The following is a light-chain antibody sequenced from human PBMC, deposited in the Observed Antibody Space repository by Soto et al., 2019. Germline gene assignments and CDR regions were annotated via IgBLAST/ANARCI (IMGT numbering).Light chain of an antibody. Sequence: AIRMTQSPSSFSASTGDRVTITCLASQGISSYLAWYQQKPGKAPKLLIYAASTLQSGVPSRFSGSGSGTDFTLTISCLQSEDFATYYCQQYYSYPGFGQGTRLEIK. V-gene: IGKV1-8*01. CDR1: QGISSY. CDR3: QQYYSYPG. CDR2: AAS. J-gene: IGKJ5*01.